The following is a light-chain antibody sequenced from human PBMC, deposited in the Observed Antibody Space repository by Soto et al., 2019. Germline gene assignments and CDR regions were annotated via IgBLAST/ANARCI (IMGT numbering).Light chain of an antibody. V-gene: IGKV4-1*01. CDR1: QGVLYSSNNKNY. CDR2: WAS. J-gene: IGKJ1*01. CDR3: QQYYSAWT. Sequence: DIVMTQSPDSLAVSLGERATINCKSSQGVLYSSNNKNYLAWYEQKPGQPPKLLIYWASTRESGVPDRFSGSGSGTDFTLTISSLQAEDVAIYYCQQYYSAWTFGHGTKVQIK.